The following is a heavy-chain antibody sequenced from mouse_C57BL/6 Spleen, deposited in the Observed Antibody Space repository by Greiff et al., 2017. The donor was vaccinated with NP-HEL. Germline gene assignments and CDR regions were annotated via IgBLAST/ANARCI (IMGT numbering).Heavy chain of an antibody. CDR2: IYPRDGST. Sequence: VQLQQSGPELVKPGASVKLSCKASGYTFTSYDINWVKQRPGQGLEWIGWIYPRDGSTKYNEKFKGKATLTVDTSSSTAYMELHSLTSEDSAVYFCARSYPLYYGSSYWYFDVWGTGTTVTVSS. CDR3: ARSYPLYYGSSYWYFDV. J-gene: IGHJ1*03. CDR1: GYTFTSYD. V-gene: IGHV1-85*01. D-gene: IGHD1-1*01.